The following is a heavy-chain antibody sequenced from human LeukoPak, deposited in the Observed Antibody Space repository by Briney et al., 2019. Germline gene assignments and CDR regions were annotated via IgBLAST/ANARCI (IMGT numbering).Heavy chain of an antibody. V-gene: IGHV3-30*03. CDR3: ARDLGGDGPFDY. CDR1: GFTFSSYG. Sequence: GGSLRLSCAASGFTFSSYGMHWVRQAPGKGLEWVAVISYDGSNKYYADSVKGRFTISRDNSKNTLYLQMNSLRAEDTAVYYCARDLGGDGPFDYWGQGTLVTVSS. CDR2: ISYDGSNK. J-gene: IGHJ4*02. D-gene: IGHD2-21*01.